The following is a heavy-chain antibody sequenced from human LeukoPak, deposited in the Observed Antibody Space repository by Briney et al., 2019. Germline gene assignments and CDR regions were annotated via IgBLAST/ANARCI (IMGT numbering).Heavy chain of an antibody. J-gene: IGHJ4*02. CDR2: IYYSGRT. CDR3: ARSSDYGDYD. Sequence: SETLSLTCTVSGGSVNSGGYYWTWIRQHPGRGLEWLGYIYYSGRTYYNPSLKSRITISLDTSKNQFSLNLTSVSAADTAFYFCARSSDYGDYDWGQGTLITVSS. V-gene: IGHV4-31*03. CDR1: GGSVNSGGYY. D-gene: IGHD4-17*01.